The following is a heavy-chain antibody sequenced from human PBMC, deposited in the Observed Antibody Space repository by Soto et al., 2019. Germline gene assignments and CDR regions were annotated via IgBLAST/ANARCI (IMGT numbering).Heavy chain of an antibody. V-gene: IGHV5-51*01. CDR2: IYPGDSDT. D-gene: IGHD1-26*01. J-gene: IGHJ6*02. Sequence: GESLKISCKGSGYSFTSYWIGWVRQMPGKGLEWMGIIYPGDSDTRYSPSFQGQVTISADKSISTAYLQWSSLKASDTAMYYCARHNSSYCRYYYYGMDVWGQGATVTVS. CDR1: GYSFTSYW. CDR3: ARHNSSYCRYYYYGMDV.